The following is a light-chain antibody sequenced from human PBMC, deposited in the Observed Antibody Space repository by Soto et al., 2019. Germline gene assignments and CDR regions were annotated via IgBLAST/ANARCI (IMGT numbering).Light chain of an antibody. CDR1: SGHSSYA. CDR2: LNSDGSH. J-gene: IGLJ3*02. CDR3: QTWGNGALWV. V-gene: IGLV4-69*01. Sequence: QSVLTQSPSASASLGASVKLTCTLSSGHSSYAIAWHQQQPEKGPRYLMKLNSDGSHSKGDGIPDRFSGSSSGAERYLTISSLQSEDEADYYCQTWGNGALWVFGGGTQLTVL.